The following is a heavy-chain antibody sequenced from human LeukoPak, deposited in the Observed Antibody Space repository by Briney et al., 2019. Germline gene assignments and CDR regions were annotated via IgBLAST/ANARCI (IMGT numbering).Heavy chain of an antibody. Sequence: GGSLRLSCVVSGFSFSDAWMSWVRQAPGKGLEWIGRIRSKTDSETTEYAAPVKRRFSISRDDSKKTLYLQMNSLKTEDTAVYYCTTGRFRPRYWGQGTLVTVSS. V-gene: IGHV3-15*01. CDR1: GFSFSDAW. D-gene: IGHD3-3*01. CDR3: TTGRFRPRY. CDR2: IRSKTDSETT. J-gene: IGHJ4*02.